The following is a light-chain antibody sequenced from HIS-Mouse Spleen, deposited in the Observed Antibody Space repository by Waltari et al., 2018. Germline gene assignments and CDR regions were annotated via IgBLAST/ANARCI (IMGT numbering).Light chain of an antibody. CDR1: SHDVCGFKF. Sequence: QSAPTQPPPAAGSPGPAVTLSRPATSHDVCGFKFLSWYQQPPGKAPKLIIYQVSKRPSGVPDRFSGSKSGNTASLTVSGLQAEDEADYYCSSYAGSNIVVFGGGTKLTVL. J-gene: IGLJ2*01. CDR3: SSYAGSNIVV. V-gene: IGLV2-8*01. CDR2: QVS.